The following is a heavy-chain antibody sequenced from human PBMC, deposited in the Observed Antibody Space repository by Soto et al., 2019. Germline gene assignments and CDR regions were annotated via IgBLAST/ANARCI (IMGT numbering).Heavy chain of an antibody. D-gene: IGHD6-19*01. CDR2: VYYSGST. CDR3: ARGRQWLDD. V-gene: IGHV4-59*01. Sequence: QVQLQESGPGLVKPSETLSLTCTVSGGSISGYYWSWIRQPPGKGLEWIGYVYYSGSTNYNPSLKSRVTISVDTSKNQFSLELYSVTAADTAVYYCARGRQWLDDWGQGTLVTVSS. J-gene: IGHJ4*02. CDR1: GGSISGYY.